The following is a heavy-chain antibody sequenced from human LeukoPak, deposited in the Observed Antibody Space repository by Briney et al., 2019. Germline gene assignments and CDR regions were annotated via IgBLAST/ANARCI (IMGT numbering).Heavy chain of an antibody. V-gene: IGHV1-8*01. CDR3: ATTYNYYGSGSYPTLYYFDY. Sequence: ASVKVSCTASGYTFTSYDINWVRQATGQGLEWMGWMNPNSGNTGYAQKFQGRVTMTRNTSISTAYMELSSLRSEDTAVYYCATTYNYYGSGSYPTLYYFDYWGQGTLVTVSS. CDR1: GYTFTSYD. D-gene: IGHD3-10*01. CDR2: MNPNSGNT. J-gene: IGHJ4*02.